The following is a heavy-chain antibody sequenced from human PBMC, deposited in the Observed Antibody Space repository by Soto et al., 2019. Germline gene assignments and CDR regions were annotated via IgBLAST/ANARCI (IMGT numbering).Heavy chain of an antibody. J-gene: IGHJ6*02. D-gene: IGHD5-18*01. V-gene: IGHV4-30-2*01. Sequence: PSETLSLTCAVSGGSISSGGYSWSWIRQPPGKGLERIGYIFHSGSTYYNPSLKSRVTITVYRSKNHFSLKLSSVTAADTAVYYCARGGYSSNYYYYYGMDVWGQGTTVTVSS. CDR1: GGSISSGGYS. CDR3: ARGGYSSNYYYYYGMDV. CDR2: IFHSGST.